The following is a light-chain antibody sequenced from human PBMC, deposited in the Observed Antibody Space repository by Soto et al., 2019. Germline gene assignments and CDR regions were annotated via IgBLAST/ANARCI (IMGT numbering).Light chain of an antibody. Sequence: QSVLTQPASVSGSPGQSITISCTGTGRDVGGYNYVSWYQKNPGKAPKLMIYDVTNRPSGVSDRFSGSKSGNTASLTISGLQAEDEADYYCSSYSNSTTLYVLGTGTEVTVL. V-gene: IGLV2-14*03. CDR3: SSYSNSTTLYV. J-gene: IGLJ1*01. CDR2: DVT. CDR1: GRDVGGYNY.